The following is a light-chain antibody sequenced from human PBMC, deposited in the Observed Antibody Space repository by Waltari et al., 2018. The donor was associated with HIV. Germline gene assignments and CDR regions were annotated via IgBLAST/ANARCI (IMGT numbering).Light chain of an antibody. CDR2: GAS. Sequence: EIVLTQSPGTLSLSPVERATLSCRASQSVSSNYLAWYQQKPGQAPRLLIYGASSRPTGIPDRFSGSGSGTDFTLTISRLEPEDFAVYYCQQYGSSPYTFGQGTKLEIK. CDR3: QQYGSSPYT. V-gene: IGKV3-20*01. CDR1: QSVSSNY. J-gene: IGKJ2*01.